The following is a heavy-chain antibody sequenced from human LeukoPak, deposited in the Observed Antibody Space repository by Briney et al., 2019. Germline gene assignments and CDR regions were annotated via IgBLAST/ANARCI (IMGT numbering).Heavy chain of an antibody. D-gene: IGHD4-17*01. Sequence: PSETLSLTCTVSGGSISSGSYYWSWIRQPAGKGLEWIGRIYTSGSTNYNPSLKSRVTISVDKSKNQFSLKLSSVTAADTAVYYCASNPIYNDYGDSPTDYWGQGTLVTVSS. V-gene: IGHV4-61*02. J-gene: IGHJ4*02. CDR1: GGSISSGSYY. CDR3: ASNPIYNDYGDSPTDY. CDR2: IYTSGST.